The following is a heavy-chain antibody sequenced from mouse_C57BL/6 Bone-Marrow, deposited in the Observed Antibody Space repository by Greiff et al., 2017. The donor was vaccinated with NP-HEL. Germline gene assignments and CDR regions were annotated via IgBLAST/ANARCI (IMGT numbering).Heavy chain of an antibody. CDR1: GYTFTSYW. V-gene: IGHV1-64*01. J-gene: IGHJ4*01. CDR2: IHPNSGST. D-gene: IGHD1-1*01. CDR3: ARVLITTVVAPYYYAMDY. Sequence: QVQLQQPGAELVKPGASVKLSCKASGYTFTSYWMHWVKQRPGQGLEWIGMIHPNSGSTNYNEKFKSKATLTVDKSSSTAYMQLSSLTSEDSAVYYCARVLITTVVAPYYYAMDYWGQGTSVTVSS.